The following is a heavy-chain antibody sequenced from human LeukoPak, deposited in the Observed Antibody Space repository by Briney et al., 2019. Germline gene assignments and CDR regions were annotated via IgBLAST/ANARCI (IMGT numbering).Heavy chain of an antibody. CDR1: GYTFTGYY. J-gene: IGHJ5*02. CDR2: INPNSGGT. CDR3: AREGVYYDILTGPGRWFDP. Sequence: ASVKVSCKASGYTFTGYYMHWVRQAPGQGLEWMGWINPNSGGTNYAQKFQGRVTMTRDTSISTAYMELSRLRSDDTAVYYCAREGVYYDILTGPGRWFDPWGQGTLVTVSS. D-gene: IGHD3-9*01. V-gene: IGHV1-2*02.